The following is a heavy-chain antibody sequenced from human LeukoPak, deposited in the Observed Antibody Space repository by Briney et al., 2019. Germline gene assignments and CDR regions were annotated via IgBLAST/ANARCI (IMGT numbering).Heavy chain of an antibody. CDR2: INHSGST. V-gene: IGHV4-34*01. CDR1: GGSFSGYY. J-gene: IGHJ6*02. Sequence: SETLSLTRAVYGGSFSGYYWSWIRQPPGKGLEWIGEINHSGSTNYNPSLKSRVTISVDTSKNQFSLKLSSVTAADTAVYYCSRIRYCSSSSCHLGKDVWGQGTTVTVSS. CDR3: SRIRYCSSSSCHLGKDV. D-gene: IGHD2-2*01.